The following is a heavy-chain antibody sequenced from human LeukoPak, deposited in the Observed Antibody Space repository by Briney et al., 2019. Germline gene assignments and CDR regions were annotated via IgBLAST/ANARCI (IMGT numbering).Heavy chain of an antibody. Sequence: SETLSLTCTVSGDSISSRNIYWGWIRQAPGKGLEWIGTVYHSGSTYYNPFLETRVIMSADTSKNQLSLGLSSVTAADTALYYCARHLYFYGSGSRYFDFWGQGTLVTVSS. J-gene: IGHJ4*02. CDR1: GDSISSRNIY. D-gene: IGHD3-10*01. V-gene: IGHV4-39*01. CDR3: ARHLYFYGSGSRYFDF. CDR2: VYHSGST.